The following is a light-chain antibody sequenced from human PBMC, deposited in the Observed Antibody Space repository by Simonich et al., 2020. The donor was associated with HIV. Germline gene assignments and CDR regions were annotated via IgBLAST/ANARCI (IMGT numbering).Light chain of an antibody. Sequence: EIVMTQSPATLSVSPGERATPSCRASQSVSSNLAWYQQKPGQAPRILIYGASTRATGIPARFSGSGSGTEFTLTISSMQSEDFAVYYCQQYNNWPFTFGPGTKVDIK. CDR3: QQYNNWPFT. V-gene: IGKV3-15*01. CDR2: GAS. CDR1: QSVSSN. J-gene: IGKJ3*01.